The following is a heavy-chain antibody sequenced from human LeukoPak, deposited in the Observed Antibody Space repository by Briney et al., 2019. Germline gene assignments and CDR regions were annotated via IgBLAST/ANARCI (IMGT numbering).Heavy chain of an antibody. Sequence: PGGSLRLSCAASGFTFSSYEMNWGRQAPGKGLEWVSSISSSSSYIYYADSVKGRVTISRDNAKNSLYLQMHSLRAEDTAVYYCARDRDTSFDIWGQGTMVTVSS. CDR3: ARDRDTSFDI. J-gene: IGHJ3*02. CDR2: ISSSSSYI. CDR1: GFTFSSYE. V-gene: IGHV3-21*01. D-gene: IGHD5-18*01.